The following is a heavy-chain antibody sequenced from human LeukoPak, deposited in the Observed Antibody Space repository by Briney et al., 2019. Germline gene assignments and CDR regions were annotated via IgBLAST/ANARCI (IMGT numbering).Heavy chain of an antibody. V-gene: IGHV5-51*01. CDR3: ARQLGRLPYYYGMDV. J-gene: IGHJ6*02. CDR1: GYSFTSYW. CDR2: IYPGDSDT. Sequence: GESLKISCKGSGYSFTSYWIGWVRQMPGKGLEWMGIIYPGDSDTRYSPSFQGQVTISADKSISTAYLQWSSLKASDTAMYYCARQLGRLPYYYGMDVWGQGTTVTVSS.